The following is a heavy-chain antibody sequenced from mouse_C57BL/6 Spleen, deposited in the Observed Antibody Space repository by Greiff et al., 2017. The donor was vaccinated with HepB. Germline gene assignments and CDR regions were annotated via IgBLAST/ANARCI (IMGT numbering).Heavy chain of an antibody. D-gene: IGHD1-1*01. J-gene: IGHJ2*01. CDR2: INPNNGGT. V-gene: IGHV1-26*01. CDR3: ARDYYAYYFDY. CDR1: GYTFTDYY. Sequence: VQLQQSGPELVKPGASVKISCKASGYTFTDYYMNWVKQSHGKSLEWIGDINPNNGGTSYNQKFKGKATLTVDKSSSTAYMELRSLTSEDSAVYYCARDYYAYYFDYWGQGTTLTVSS.